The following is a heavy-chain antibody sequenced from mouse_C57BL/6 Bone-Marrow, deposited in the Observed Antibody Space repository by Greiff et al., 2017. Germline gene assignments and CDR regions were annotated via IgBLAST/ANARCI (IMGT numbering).Heavy chain of an antibody. CDR3: ARGGGYDGAWFAY. V-gene: IGHV1-47*01. CDR1: GYTFTTYP. Sequence: VQLQESGAELVKPGASVKMSCKASGYTFTTYPIEWMKQNHGKSLEWIGNFHPYNDDTKYNEKFKGKATLTVEKSSSTVYLELSRLTSDDSAVYYCARGGGYDGAWFAYWGQGTLVTVSA. CDR2: FHPYNDDT. D-gene: IGHD2-2*01. J-gene: IGHJ3*01.